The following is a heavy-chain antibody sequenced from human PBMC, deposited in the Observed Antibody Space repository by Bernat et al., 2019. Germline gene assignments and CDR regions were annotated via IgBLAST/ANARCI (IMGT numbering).Heavy chain of an antibody. CDR3: ARDSDGITMIVGF. V-gene: IGHV1-2*02. CDR1: GYTFTGYY. CDR2: INPNSGGT. J-gene: IGHJ4*02. Sequence: QVQLVQSGAEVKKPGASVKVSCKASGYTFTGYYMHWVRQAPGQGLEWMGWINPNSGGTSYAQKFQGRVTMTRDTSISTAYMELSRLRSDDTAVYYCARDSDGITMIVGFWGQGTLVTVSS. D-gene: IGHD3-22*01.